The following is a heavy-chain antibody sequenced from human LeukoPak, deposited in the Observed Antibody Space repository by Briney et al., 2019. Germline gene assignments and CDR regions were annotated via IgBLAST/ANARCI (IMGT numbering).Heavy chain of an antibody. CDR2: IKGDESAR. J-gene: IGHJ4*02. CDR3: ARDVVGSLDY. Sequence: GGSLRLSCAASGFTFSSYWMAWVRQAPGKGLEWVANIKGDESARHQADSVKGRFTISGDNTRNSLYLQMTNLRGDDTAVYYCARDVVGSLDYWGQGTLVTVSS. D-gene: IGHD1-26*01. CDR1: GFTFSSYW. V-gene: IGHV3-7*01.